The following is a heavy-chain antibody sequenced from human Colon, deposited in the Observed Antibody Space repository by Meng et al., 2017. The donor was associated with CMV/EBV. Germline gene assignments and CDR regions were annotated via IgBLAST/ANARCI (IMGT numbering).Heavy chain of an antibody. CDR2: INPNSGGT. CDR3: ARAKDAVFGVVITSARNYYGMDV. Sequence: GESLKISCKASGYTFTGYDMHWVRQAPGQGLEWMGWINPNSGGTNYAQKFQGRVTMTRDTSISTAYMELSRLRSDDTAVYYCARAKDAVFGVVITSARNYYGMDVWGQGTTVTVSS. CDR1: GYTFTGYD. V-gene: IGHV1-2*02. J-gene: IGHJ6*02. D-gene: IGHD3-3*01.